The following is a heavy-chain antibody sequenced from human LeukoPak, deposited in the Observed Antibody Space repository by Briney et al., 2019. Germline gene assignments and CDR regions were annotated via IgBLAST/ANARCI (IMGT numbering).Heavy chain of an antibody. D-gene: IGHD1-1*01. CDR3: ARYTSGTTRGEDY. V-gene: IGHV3-21*01. CDR2: ISSSSSYI. J-gene: IGHJ4*02. CDR1: GFTFSSYS. Sequence: PGGSLRLSCAASGFTFSSYSMNWVRQAPGKGLEWVSSISSSSSYIYYADSVKGRFTISRDNAKNSLYLQMNSLRAEDTAVYYCARYTSGTTRGEDYWGQGTLVTVSS.